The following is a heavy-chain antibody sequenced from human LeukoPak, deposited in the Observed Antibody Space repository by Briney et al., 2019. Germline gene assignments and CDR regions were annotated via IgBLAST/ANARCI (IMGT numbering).Heavy chain of an antibody. Sequence: GGSLRLSCAASGFIFSSYAMQWVRQAPGRGLEWVAVISSDGNSNFYSNSVRGRFTISRDNSKNTVYLQMNTLKGEDTAVYYCAKDGGAAGTFDYWGQGTVVTVSS. V-gene: IGHV3-30*18. CDR1: GFIFSSYA. CDR2: ISSDGNSN. J-gene: IGHJ4*02. CDR3: AKDGGAAGTFDY. D-gene: IGHD6-13*01.